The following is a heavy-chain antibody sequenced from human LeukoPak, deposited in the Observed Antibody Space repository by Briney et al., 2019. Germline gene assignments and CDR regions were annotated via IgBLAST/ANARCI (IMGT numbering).Heavy chain of an antibody. D-gene: IGHD3-22*01. J-gene: IGHJ3*02. CDR1: GYTLTELS. CDR3: AVHIVVVFTNAFDI. Sequence: GASVKVSCKVSGYTLTELSMHWVRQAPGIGLEWMGGFDPEDGETIYAQKFLGRVTMTEDTSTDTAYMELSSLRSEDTAVYYCAVHIVVVFTNAFDIWGQGTMVTVSS. V-gene: IGHV1-24*01. CDR2: FDPEDGET.